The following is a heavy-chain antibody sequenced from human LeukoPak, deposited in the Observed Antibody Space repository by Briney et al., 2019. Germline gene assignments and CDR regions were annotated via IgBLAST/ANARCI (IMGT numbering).Heavy chain of an antibody. J-gene: IGHJ4*02. V-gene: IGHV3-23*01. CDR1: GFTFSRLA. D-gene: IGHD6-19*01. Sequence: GGSLRLSCAASGFTFSRLAMGWVRHAPGKGLEWVSVISDSGSTTYYADSVKGRFTISRDNSRNTLYLQMNSLTVEDTAVYYCAKDARRSSGWYFFDHWGQGTLVTVSS. CDR3: AKDARRSSGWYFFDH. CDR2: ISDSGSTT.